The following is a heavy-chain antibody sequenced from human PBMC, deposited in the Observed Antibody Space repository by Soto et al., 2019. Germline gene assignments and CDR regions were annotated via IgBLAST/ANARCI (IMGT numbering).Heavy chain of an antibody. CDR1: GFSLSTSGMC. Sequence: GPTVVNPTQTRTLTYTFSGFSLSTSGMCVSWIRQPPGKALEWLALIDWDDDKYYSTSLKTRLTISKGTSKNQVVLTMTNMDPVDTATYYCARGVGDLLWKARPYYFDYWGQGTLVTVSS. D-gene: IGHD3-10*01. V-gene: IGHV2-70*01. J-gene: IGHJ4*02. CDR3: ARGVGDLLWKARPYYFDY. CDR2: IDWDDDK.